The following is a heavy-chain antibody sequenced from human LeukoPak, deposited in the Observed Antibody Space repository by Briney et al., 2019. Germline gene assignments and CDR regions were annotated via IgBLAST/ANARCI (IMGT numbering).Heavy chain of an antibody. CDR2: ITASGGST. V-gene: IGHV3-23*01. J-gene: IGHJ4*01. Sequence: PGGSLRLSCTASGFTFSIYDMNWVRQAPGKGLEWVSLITASGGSTFYADSVKGRFTISRDNSKNTLYLQMNSLRVEDTAVYYRARTSRTPEYWGQGTLVTVSS. D-gene: IGHD6-6*01. CDR1: GFTFSIYD. CDR3: ARTSRTPEY.